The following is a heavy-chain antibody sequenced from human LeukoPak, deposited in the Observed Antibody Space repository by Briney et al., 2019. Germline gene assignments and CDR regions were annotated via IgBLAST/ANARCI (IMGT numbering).Heavy chain of an antibody. CDR3: ATYDSSGSGY. V-gene: IGHV4-59*01. J-gene: IGHJ4*02. Sequence: SETLSLTCTVSGGSISSYYWSWIRQPPGKGLEWIGYIYYSGSTNYNPPLKSRVTISVDTSKNKFSLKLSSVTAADTAVYYCATYDSSGSGYWGQGTLVTVSS. D-gene: IGHD6-19*01. CDR1: GGSISSYY. CDR2: IYYSGST.